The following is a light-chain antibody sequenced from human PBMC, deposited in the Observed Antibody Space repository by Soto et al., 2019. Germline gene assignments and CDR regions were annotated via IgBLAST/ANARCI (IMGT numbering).Light chain of an antibody. CDR1: SGDVGGYDY. Sequence: QSVLTQPASVCGSPGQSITISCTGTSGDVGGYDYVSWYQQHPDKAPKLMIYEVTKRPSWVSNRFSGSKSGNTASLTISGLQPEDEADYYCSSHTSGSTRVFGSGNKVTV. CDR2: EVT. J-gene: IGLJ1*01. CDR3: SSHTSGSTRV. V-gene: IGLV2-14*01.